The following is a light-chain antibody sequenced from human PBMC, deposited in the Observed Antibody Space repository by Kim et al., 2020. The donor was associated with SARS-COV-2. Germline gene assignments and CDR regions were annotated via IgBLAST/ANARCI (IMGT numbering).Light chain of an antibody. V-gene: IGLV3-1*01. CDR3: QAWDSSTYYV. J-gene: IGLJ1*01. Sequence: VSPGHTASITCSGDKLGDKYACWYQQKPGQSPVLVIYQNSKRPSGIPGRFCGSNSGNTATLTSSGTQAMDEADYYCQAWDSSTYYVFGTGTKVTVL. CDR2: QNS. CDR1: KLGDKY.